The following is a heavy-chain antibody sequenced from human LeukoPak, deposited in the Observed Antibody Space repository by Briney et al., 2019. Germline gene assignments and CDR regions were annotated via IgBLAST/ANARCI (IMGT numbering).Heavy chain of an antibody. CDR2: ISPSGGST. J-gene: IGHJ4*02. Sequence: GGSLRLSCSASGFTFSNYAIHWVRQAPGKGLEFVSAISPSGGSTYYADSVKGRFTISRDNSKNMLYLQMGSLRPEDTAVYYCVKLLVEMRVLLPYFDYWGQGTLVTVSS. CDR3: VKLLVEMRVLLPYFDY. D-gene: IGHD2-15*01. V-gene: IGHV3-64D*06. CDR1: GFTFSNYA.